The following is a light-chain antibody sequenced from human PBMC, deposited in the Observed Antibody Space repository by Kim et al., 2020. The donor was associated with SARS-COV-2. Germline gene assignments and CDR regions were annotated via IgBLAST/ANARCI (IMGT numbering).Light chain of an antibody. J-gene: IGLJ3*02. V-gene: IGLV3-19*01. Sequence: SSELTQDPAVSVALGQTVRITCQGDSLRSYYASWYQQQPGQAPVLVTYGNNNRPSGIPDRFSGSSSGNTASLTITGAQAEDEADYYCNSRDSSGTHWVFG. CDR3: NSRDSSGTHWV. CDR2: GNN. CDR1: SLRSYY.